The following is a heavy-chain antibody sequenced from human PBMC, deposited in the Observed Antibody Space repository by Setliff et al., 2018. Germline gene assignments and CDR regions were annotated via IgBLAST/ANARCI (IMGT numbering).Heavy chain of an antibody. V-gene: IGHV5-51*01. Sequence: PGESLKISCKASEYSFTTYWIGWVRQMPGKGLEWMGIIYPGDSDTRYSPSFQGQVTISADKSISTAYLQWSSLKASDTAMYYCARRRYYDSSGYYYFDYWGQGTLVTVSS. CDR2: IYPGDSDT. CDR3: ARRRYYDSSGYYYFDY. CDR1: EYSFTTYW. J-gene: IGHJ4*02. D-gene: IGHD3-22*01.